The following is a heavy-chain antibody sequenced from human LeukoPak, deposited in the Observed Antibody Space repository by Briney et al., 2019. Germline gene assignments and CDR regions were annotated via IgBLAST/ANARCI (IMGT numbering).Heavy chain of an antibody. CDR2: IRNKANRYTT. Sequence: GGSLRLSCAASGFTFSNAWMSWVRQAPGKGLEWVGRIRNKANRYTTEYAASVKGRFTFSRDDSKNSLYLQMNSLKTEDTAMYYCARTSGSYSGGAFDIWGRGTMVTVSS. V-gene: IGHV3-72*01. CDR3: ARTSGSYSGGAFDI. CDR1: GFTFSNAW. J-gene: IGHJ3*02. D-gene: IGHD1-26*01.